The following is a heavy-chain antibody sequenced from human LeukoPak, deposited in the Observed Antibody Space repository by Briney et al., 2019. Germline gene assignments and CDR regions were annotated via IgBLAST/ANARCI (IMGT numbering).Heavy chain of an antibody. CDR2: ISWNSVSI. CDR1: GFTFDDYA. V-gene: IGHV3-9*01. J-gene: IGHJ6*02. CDR3: ARDPGRQYSSIADV. D-gene: IGHD6-19*01. Sequence: GGSLRLSCAASGFTFDDYAMHWVRQAPGKGLEWVSGISWNSVSIGYADSVKGRFTISRDNAKNSLYLQMDSLRAEDTAVYYCARDPGRQYSSIADVWGQGTTVTVSS.